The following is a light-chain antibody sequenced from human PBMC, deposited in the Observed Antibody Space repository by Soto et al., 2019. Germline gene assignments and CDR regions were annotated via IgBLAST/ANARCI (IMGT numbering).Light chain of an antibody. Sequence: EIVLTQSPVTLSLFPGERATLSCRASRTVSSYLAWYQQKPGQAPRLLIYDASNRATGIPARFGGSGSGTDFTLTISSLEPEDFAVYYCQQRSDWPPTFGQGTKLEIK. V-gene: IGKV3-11*01. CDR1: RTVSSY. CDR2: DAS. CDR3: QQRSDWPPT. J-gene: IGKJ2*01.